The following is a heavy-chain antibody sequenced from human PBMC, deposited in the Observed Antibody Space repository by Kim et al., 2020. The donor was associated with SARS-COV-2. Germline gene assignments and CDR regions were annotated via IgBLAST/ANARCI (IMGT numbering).Heavy chain of an antibody. CDR3: ARGNYYGMDV. V-gene: IGHV3-74*01. J-gene: IGHJ6*02. CDR1: GFTFSAYW. CDR2: INSDGSST. Sequence: GGSLRLSCAASGFTFSAYWMHWVRQAPGKGLVWVSRINSDGSSTTYADSVQGRFIISRDNTKNTLYLQMNSLRAEDTAVYYCARGNYYGMDVWVQGTTVT.